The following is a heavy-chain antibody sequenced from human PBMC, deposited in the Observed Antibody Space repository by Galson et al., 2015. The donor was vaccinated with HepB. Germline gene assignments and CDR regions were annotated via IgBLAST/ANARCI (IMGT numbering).Heavy chain of an antibody. J-gene: IGHJ4*02. D-gene: IGHD2-2*01. CDR3: ARRLPAASPDY. V-gene: IGHV1-3*01. CDR2: INAGNGNT. Sequence: SVKVSCKASGYTFTSSAMHWVRQAPGQRLEWMGWINAGNGNTKYSQKFQDRVTITRDTSASTAYMELSSLRSEDTAVYYCARRLPAASPDYWGQGTLVTVSS. CDR1: GYTFTSSA.